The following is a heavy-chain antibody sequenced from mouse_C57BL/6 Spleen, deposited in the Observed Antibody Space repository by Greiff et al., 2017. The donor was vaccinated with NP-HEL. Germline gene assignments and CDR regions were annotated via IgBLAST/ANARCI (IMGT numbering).Heavy chain of an antibody. CDR3: ARAPPYGDYCYFDV. CDR1: GYAFSSSW. J-gene: IGHJ1*03. D-gene: IGHD2-13*01. Sequence: QVQLKESGPELVKPGASVKISCKASGYAFSSSWMNWVKQRPGKGLEWIGRIYPGDGDTNYNGKFKGKATLTADQSSSTAYMQLSILPSEDSSFSFCARAPPYGDYCYFDVWGTGTTVTVSS. CDR2: IYPGDGDT. V-gene: IGHV1-82*01.